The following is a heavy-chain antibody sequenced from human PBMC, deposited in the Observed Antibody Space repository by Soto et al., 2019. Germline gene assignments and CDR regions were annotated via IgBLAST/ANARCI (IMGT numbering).Heavy chain of an antibody. D-gene: IGHD4-4*01. J-gene: IGHJ4*02. V-gene: IGHV3-33*01. CDR3: TRDRDSRRGWDYFDH. CDR1: GFTFSGYG. CDR2: IWFDGSNK. Sequence: PGGSLRLSYAVSGFTFSGYGMHWVRQAPGKGLEWVAVIWFDGSNKNYADSVKGRFTISRDDSKNTLYLQMNSLRAEDTAVYYCTRDRDSRRGWDYFDHWGQGTLVTVSS.